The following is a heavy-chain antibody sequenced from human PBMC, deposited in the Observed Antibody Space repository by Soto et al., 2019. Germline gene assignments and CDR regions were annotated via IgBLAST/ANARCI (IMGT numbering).Heavy chain of an antibody. CDR1: GFTFDDYA. J-gene: IGHJ4*02. Sequence: GGSLRLSCAASGFTFDDYAMHWVRQAPGKGLEWVSGISWNSGSIGYADSVKGRFTISRDNAKNSLYLQMNSLRAEDTALYYCAKDKGRRSPGRSSTSCYDYWGQGTLVTVSS. V-gene: IGHV3-9*01. CDR2: ISWNSGSI. D-gene: IGHD2-2*01. CDR3: AKDKGRRSPGRSSTSCYDY.